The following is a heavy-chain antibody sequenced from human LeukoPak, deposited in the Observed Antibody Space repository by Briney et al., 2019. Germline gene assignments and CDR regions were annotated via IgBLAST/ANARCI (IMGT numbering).Heavy chain of an antibody. CDR3: SRPPYYYHYMDV. V-gene: IGHV3-53*01. CDR2: IYSGGST. J-gene: IGHJ6*03. CDR1: GFTVSSNY. Sequence: GGSLRLSCAASGFTVSSNYMSWVRQAPGKGLEWVSVIYSGGSTYYADSVKGRFTISRDNSKNTLYLQMNSLRAEDTAVYYCSRPPYYYHYMDVWGKGTTVTVSS.